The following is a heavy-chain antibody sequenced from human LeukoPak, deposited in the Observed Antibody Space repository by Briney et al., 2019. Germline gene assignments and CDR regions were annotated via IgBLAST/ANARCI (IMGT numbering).Heavy chain of an antibody. D-gene: IGHD3-10*01. CDR2: ISGSGGST. V-gene: IGHV3-23*01. J-gene: IGHJ6*03. CDR3: VRPMDGWHFFSMDV. CDR1: GFTFSSYA. Sequence: GGSLRLSCAASGFTFSSYAMSWVRQAPGKGLEWVSAISGSGGSTYYADSVKGRFTIPRDNSKNTLYLQMNRLKSEDTAIYYCVRPMDGWHFFSMDVWGKGTTVTVSS.